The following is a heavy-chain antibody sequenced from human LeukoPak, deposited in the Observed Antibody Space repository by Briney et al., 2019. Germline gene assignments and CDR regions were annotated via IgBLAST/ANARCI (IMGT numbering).Heavy chain of an antibody. Sequence: PSETLSLTCTVSGGSISSSGYYWSWIRQPPGKGLGWIGTIYYSGSAYYNPSLKTQVTISVDTSKNQFSLKLSSVTAADTAVYYCARDQGAKAFDIWGQGTMVTVSS. CDR2: IYYSGSA. J-gene: IGHJ3*02. V-gene: IGHV4-39*07. CDR1: GGSISSSGYY. CDR3: ARDQGAKAFDI.